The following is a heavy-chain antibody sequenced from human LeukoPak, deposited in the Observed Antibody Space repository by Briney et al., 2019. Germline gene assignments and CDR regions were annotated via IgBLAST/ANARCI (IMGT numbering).Heavy chain of an antibody. Sequence: SSETLSLTCTVSGGSISSYYWSWIRQPPGKGLEWIGYIYYSGNTNYNPSLKSRVTISVDTSRNQFSLKLSSVTAADTAVYYCARGRKTYYDFWSGWYFDYWGQGTLVTVSS. CDR3: ARGRKTYYDFWSGWYFDY. V-gene: IGHV4-59*01. CDR1: GGSISSYY. CDR2: IYYSGNT. J-gene: IGHJ4*02. D-gene: IGHD3-3*01.